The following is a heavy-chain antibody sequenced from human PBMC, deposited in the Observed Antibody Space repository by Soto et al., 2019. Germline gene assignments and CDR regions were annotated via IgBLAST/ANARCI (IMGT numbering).Heavy chain of an antibody. D-gene: IGHD3-10*01. Sequence: QVQLVQSGAEVKKPGSSVKVSCKASGGTFSSYAISWVRQAPGQGLEWMGGIIPIFGTANYAQKFQGRVTITADESTSTAYMELSSLSSEDTAVYYCARAPTKGDELLWFGESPGRYYYYGMDVWGQGTTVTVSS. V-gene: IGHV1-69*01. CDR1: GGTFSSYA. J-gene: IGHJ6*02. CDR3: ARAPTKGDELLWFGESPGRYYYYGMDV. CDR2: IIPIFGTA.